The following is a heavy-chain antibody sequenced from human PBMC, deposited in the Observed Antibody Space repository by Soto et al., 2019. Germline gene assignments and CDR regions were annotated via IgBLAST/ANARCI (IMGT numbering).Heavy chain of an antibody. Sequence: QVPLVQSGAEVKKPGASVKVSCKASGYTFTSYAMHWVRQAPGQRLEWMGWINAGNGNTKYSQKFQGRVTITRDTSASTAYMELSSLRSEDTAVYYCAREKMSSGWSTFDYWGQGTLVTVSS. CDR1: GYTFTSYA. V-gene: IGHV1-3*01. CDR2: INAGNGNT. CDR3: AREKMSSGWSTFDY. D-gene: IGHD6-19*01. J-gene: IGHJ4*02.